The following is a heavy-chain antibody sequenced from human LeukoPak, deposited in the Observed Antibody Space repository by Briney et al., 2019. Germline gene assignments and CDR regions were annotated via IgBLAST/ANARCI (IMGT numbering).Heavy chain of an antibody. CDR2: ISSSGSTI. Sequence: PGGPLRLSCAASAFTFSSYEMNWVRQAPGKGLEWVSYISSSGSTIYYADSVKGRFTISRDNAKNSLYLQMNSLRAEDTAVYYCAREFSSWYRWFDYWGQGTLVTVSS. CDR1: AFTFSSYE. V-gene: IGHV3-48*03. D-gene: IGHD6-13*01. CDR3: AREFSSWYRWFDY. J-gene: IGHJ4*02.